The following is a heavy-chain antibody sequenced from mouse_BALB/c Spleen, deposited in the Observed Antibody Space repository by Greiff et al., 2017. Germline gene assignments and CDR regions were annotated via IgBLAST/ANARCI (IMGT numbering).Heavy chain of an antibody. D-gene: IGHD2-4*01. CDR1: GYTFTSYW. J-gene: IGHJ3*01. Sequence: LQQPGSELVRPGASVKLSCKASGYTFTSYWMHWVKQRPGQGLEWIGNIYPGSGSTNYDEKFKSKATLTVDTSSSTAYMQLSSLTSEDSAVYYCTRWDSTMITTGFAYWGQGTLVTVSA. CDR3: TRWDSTMITTGFAY. V-gene: IGHV1S22*01. CDR2: IYPGSGST.